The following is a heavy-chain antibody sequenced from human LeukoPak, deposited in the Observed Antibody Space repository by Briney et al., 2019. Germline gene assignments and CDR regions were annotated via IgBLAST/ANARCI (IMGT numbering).Heavy chain of an antibody. J-gene: IGHJ6*03. D-gene: IGHD2-15*01. CDR1: GGSFSDYY. Sequence: SETLSLTCAVYGGSFSDYYWSWIRQPPGKGLEWIGEINHSGGANYNPSLKSRVTISVDTSKNQFSLKLSSVTAADTAVYYCARVRCSGGSCPYYYYYYYMDVWGKGTTVTVSS. CDR2: INHSGGA. CDR3: ARVRCSGGSCPYYYYYYYMDV. V-gene: IGHV4-34*01.